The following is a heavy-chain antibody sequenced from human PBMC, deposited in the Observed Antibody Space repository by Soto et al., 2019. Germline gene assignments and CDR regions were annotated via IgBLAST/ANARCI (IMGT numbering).Heavy chain of an antibody. D-gene: IGHD1-1*01. CDR3: AKRLGIWNDGEGIDY. V-gene: IGHV3-30*18. J-gene: IGHJ4*02. Sequence: GGSLRLSCAASGFTFSSYGMHWVRQAPGKGLEWVAVISYDGSKKYYVDSVKGRFTISRDNSKNTLYLQMNSLRAEDTAVYYCAKRLGIWNDGEGIDYWGQGTLVTVSS. CDR1: GFTFSSYG. CDR2: ISYDGSKK.